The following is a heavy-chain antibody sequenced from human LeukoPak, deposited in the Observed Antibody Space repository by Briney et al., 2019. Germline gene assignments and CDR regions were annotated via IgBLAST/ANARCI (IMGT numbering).Heavy chain of an antibody. CDR3: ARFSSIAAAFDY. J-gene: IGHJ4*02. Sequence: NPSETLSLTCTVSGGSISFYYWSWIRQPAGKGLEWIGRIYTSGTTHYNPSLKSRVTMSVDTSKNQFSLDLSSVTAADTAVYYCARFSSIAAAFDYWGLGTLVTVSS. D-gene: IGHD6-13*01. CDR2: IYTSGTT. V-gene: IGHV4-4*07. CDR1: GGSISFYY.